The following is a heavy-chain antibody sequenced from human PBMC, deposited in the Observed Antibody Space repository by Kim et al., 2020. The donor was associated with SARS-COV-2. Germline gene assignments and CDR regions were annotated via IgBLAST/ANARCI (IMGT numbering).Heavy chain of an antibody. CDR1: GGSISSSSYY. J-gene: IGHJ4*02. D-gene: IGHD5-18*01. CDR3: ARQSVQQFNTAMVTHFDY. CDR2: IYYSGST. V-gene: IGHV4-39*01. Sequence: SETLSLTCTVSGGSISSSSYYWGWIRQPPGKGLEWIGSIYYSGSTYYNPSLKSRVTISVDTSKNPFSLKLSSVTAADTAVYYCARQSVQQFNTAMVTHFDYWGQGTLVTVSS.